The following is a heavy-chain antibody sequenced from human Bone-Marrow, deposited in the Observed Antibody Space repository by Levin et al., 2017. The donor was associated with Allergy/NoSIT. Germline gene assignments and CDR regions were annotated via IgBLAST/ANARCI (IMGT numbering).Heavy chain of an antibody. CDR2: IWYDGTNK. V-gene: IGHV3-33*01. J-gene: IGHJ4*02. D-gene: IGHD2-2*01. Sequence: SCAASGFTFSSYGMHWVRQAPGKGLEWVAVIWYDGTNKYYADSVKGRFTISRDNSKNTLYLQMNSLRAEDTAVYYCARVWCSSTSCSSPFDYWGQGTLVTVSS. CDR3: ARVWCSSTSCSSPFDY. CDR1: GFTFSSYG.